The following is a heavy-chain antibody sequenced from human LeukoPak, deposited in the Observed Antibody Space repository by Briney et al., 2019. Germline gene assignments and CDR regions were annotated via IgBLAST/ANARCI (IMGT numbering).Heavy chain of an antibody. CDR2: INGGSIYI. J-gene: IGHJ4*02. CDR1: GFTFRAYT. Sequence: GGSLRLPCTASGFTFRAYTMNWVRQAPGKGLEWVSSINGGSIYIYYADSLKGRFTISRDNAKNSLYLQMNSLRAEDTAVYYCTRGGRFLDFWGQGTLVTVSS. D-gene: IGHD3-3*01. V-gene: IGHV3-21*01. CDR3: TRGGRFLDF.